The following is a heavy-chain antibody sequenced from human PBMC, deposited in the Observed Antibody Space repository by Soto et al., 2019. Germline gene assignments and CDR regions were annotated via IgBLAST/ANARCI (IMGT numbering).Heavy chain of an antibody. CDR1: NFSVLTSIYY. CDR2: VYYTGTT. CDR3: ARNWNLALVPAAYFDS. Sequence: SSETLSLTCTVSNFSVLTSIYYWAWIRQPPGKGLEWVGTVYYTGTTYYNPSLQSRVTISIDTSKNQFSLNLNSVTAAATAVYYCARNWNLALVPAAYFDSWGQGTLVTVSS. J-gene: IGHJ4*02. V-gene: IGHV4-39*01. D-gene: IGHD2-2*01.